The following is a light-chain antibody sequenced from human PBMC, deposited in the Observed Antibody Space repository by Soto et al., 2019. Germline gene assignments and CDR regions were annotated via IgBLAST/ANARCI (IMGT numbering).Light chain of an antibody. CDR2: GNS. Sequence: QCALTQPPSVSGAPRHRVTISCTGSSSNIGAGYDVHWYQQLPGTAPKLLIYGNSNRPSGVPDRFSGSKSGTSASLAITGLQAEDAADYYCQSYDSSLSGYVFGTGTKITV. CDR1: SSNIGAGYD. J-gene: IGLJ1*01. V-gene: IGLV1-40*01. CDR3: QSYDSSLSGYV.